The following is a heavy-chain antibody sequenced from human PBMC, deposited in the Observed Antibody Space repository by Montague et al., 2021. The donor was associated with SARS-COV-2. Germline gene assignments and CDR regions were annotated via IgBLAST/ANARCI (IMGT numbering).Heavy chain of an antibody. J-gene: IGHJ3*02. V-gene: IGHV4-39*01. CDR1: GGSISSSGYY. Sequence: SETLSLTCTVSGGSISSSGYYWGWIRQPPGKGLEWIGGIYYSGSTYYNPSLKSRVTISVDTSKNQFSLKLSSVAAADTAVYYCARFTTTYYYDSKAAPATPDAFDIWGQGTMVTVSS. CDR2: IYYSGST. CDR3: ARFTTTYYYDSKAAPATPDAFDI. D-gene: IGHD3-22*01.